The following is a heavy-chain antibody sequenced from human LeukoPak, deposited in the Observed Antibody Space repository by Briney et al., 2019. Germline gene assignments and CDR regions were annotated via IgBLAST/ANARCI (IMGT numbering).Heavy chain of an antibody. Sequence: GGSLRLSCTASGFTFSTYEVNWVRQAPGKGLEWVSYISNSGSSISYADSVKGRFTISRDNAKNSLYLQMNSLRAEDTAVYYCARTGGSGIGTFDYWGQGTLVTVSS. V-gene: IGHV3-48*03. D-gene: IGHD3-10*01. CDR3: ARTGGSGIGTFDY. J-gene: IGHJ4*02. CDR1: GFTFSTYE. CDR2: ISNSGSSI.